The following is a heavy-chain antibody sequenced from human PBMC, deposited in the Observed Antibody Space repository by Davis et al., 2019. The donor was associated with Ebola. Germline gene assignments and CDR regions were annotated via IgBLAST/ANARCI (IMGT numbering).Heavy chain of an antibody. Sequence: AASVKVSCKASGGTFSSYAISWVRQSTGQGLEWMGWMNPNSGNTGYAQKFQGRVTMTRNTSISTAYMELSSLRSEDTAVYYCARSLRKRNIVVVVYYYGMDVWGQGTTVTVSS. CDR2: MNPNSGNT. CDR1: GGTFSSYA. D-gene: IGHD2-15*01. J-gene: IGHJ6*02. CDR3: ARSLRKRNIVVVVYYYGMDV. V-gene: IGHV1-8*02.